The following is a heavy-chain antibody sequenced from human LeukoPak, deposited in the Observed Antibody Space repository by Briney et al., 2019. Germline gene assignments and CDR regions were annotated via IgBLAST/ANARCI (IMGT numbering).Heavy chain of an antibody. CDR1: GFTFSSSA. J-gene: IGHJ4*02. V-gene: IGHV3-23*01. CDR3: AKDSSGYPHYFDY. D-gene: IGHD3-22*01. Sequence: GGSLRLSCAASGFTFSSSAMSWVRQAPGKGLEWVSAISGSGGSTYYADSVKGRFTISRDNSKNTLYLQMNSLRAEDTAVYYCAKDSSGYPHYFDYWGQGTLVTVSS. CDR2: ISGSGGST.